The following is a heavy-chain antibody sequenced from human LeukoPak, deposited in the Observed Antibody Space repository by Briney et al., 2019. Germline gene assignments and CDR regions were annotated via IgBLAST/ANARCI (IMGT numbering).Heavy chain of an antibody. J-gene: IGHJ4*02. V-gene: IGHV4-31*03. CDR3: ARYRPSESRSGEVTSLDY. Sequence: SQTLSLTCTVSGGSINSGPYYWTWIRQHPGMGLEWIGYIYYNGNTYYNPSLKSRVTISIDTSKNQFSLKLRSVTTADTAIYYCARYRPSESRSGEVTSLDYWGQGTLVTVSS. CDR1: GGSINSGPYY. D-gene: IGHD3-3*01. CDR2: IYYNGNT.